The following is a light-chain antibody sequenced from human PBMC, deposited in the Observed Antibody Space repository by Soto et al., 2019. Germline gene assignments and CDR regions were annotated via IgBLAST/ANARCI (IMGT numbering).Light chain of an antibody. CDR1: SRDVGGYNY. Sequence: QSVLTQPPSASGSPGQSVTISCPGTSRDVGGYNYVSWYQQHPGKAPKLMIYEVSKRPSGVPDRFSGSKSGNTASLTVSGLQAEDEADYYCSSYAGSNNLFGGGTKVTVL. J-gene: IGLJ2*01. CDR3: SSYAGSNNL. V-gene: IGLV2-8*01. CDR2: EVS.